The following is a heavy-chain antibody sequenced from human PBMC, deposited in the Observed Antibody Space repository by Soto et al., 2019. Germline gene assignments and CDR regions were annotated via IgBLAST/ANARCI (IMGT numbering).Heavy chain of an antibody. CDR2: ISSSSSDI. Sequence: PGGSLRLSCAASGFTFSAYSMMWVRQAPGKGLEWVSPISSSSSDIYYADSVKGRFIISRDNAKNSLYLQMNSLRADDTAVYYCARDQSSGQGGYWGQGTLVTVSS. V-gene: IGHV3-21*01. J-gene: IGHJ4*02. CDR1: GFTFSAYS. D-gene: IGHD3-10*01. CDR3: ARDQSSGQGGY.